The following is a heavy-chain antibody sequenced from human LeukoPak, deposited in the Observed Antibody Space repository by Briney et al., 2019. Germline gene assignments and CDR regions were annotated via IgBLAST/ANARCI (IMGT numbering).Heavy chain of an antibody. D-gene: IGHD5-18*01. J-gene: IGHJ5*02. CDR3: ARDLYSYGYLGENWFDP. CDR2: INPNTGGA. CDR1: GYTFADYF. Sequence: ASVKVSCKASGYTFADYFIHWVRQAPGQGLEWMGRINPNTGGAEYAPKFQGWVTMTRDTSISTAYVEVNRLISDDTAVYYCARDLYSYGYLGENWFDPWGQGTLVTVSS. V-gene: IGHV1-2*04.